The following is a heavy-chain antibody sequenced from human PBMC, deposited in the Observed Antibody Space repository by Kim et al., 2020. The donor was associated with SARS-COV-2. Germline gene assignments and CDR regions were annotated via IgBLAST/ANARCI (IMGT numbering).Heavy chain of an antibody. CDR3: ARFQTVMAAADY. J-gene: IGHJ4*02. D-gene: IGHD2-8*01. Sequence: NYSPSLQGHVTISADKAISTAYLQWSSLKASDTAMYYCARFQTVMAAADYWGQGTLVTVSS. V-gene: IGHV5-10-1*01.